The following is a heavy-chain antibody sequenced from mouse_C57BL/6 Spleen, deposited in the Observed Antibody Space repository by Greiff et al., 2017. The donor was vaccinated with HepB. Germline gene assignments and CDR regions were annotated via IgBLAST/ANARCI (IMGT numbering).Heavy chain of an antibody. CDR2: IYPGNSDT. D-gene: IGHD2-3*01. J-gene: IGHJ3*01. V-gene: IGHV1-5*01. CDR1: GYTFTSYW. Sequence: EVMLVESGTVLARPGASVKMSCKTSGYTFTSYWMHWVKQRPGQGLEWIGAIYPGNSDTSYNQKFKGKAKLTAVTSASTAYMELSSLTNEDSAVYYCTRGDGYPAWFAYWGQGTLVTVSA. CDR3: TRGDGYPAWFAY.